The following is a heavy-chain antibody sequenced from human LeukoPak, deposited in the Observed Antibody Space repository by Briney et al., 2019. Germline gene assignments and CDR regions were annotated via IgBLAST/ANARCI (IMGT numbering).Heavy chain of an antibody. D-gene: IGHD3-3*01. V-gene: IGHV1-46*01. CDR2: INPSGGST. Sequence: ASVKVSCKASGYTFTSYYMHWVRQAPGQGLEWMGIINPSGGSTSYAQKFQGRVTMTRDTSTSTVYMELSSLRSEDTAVYYCARAPRRITIFGVVIKGTDSGNWYFDLWGRGTLVTVSS. J-gene: IGHJ2*01. CDR1: GYTFTSYY. CDR3: ARAPRRITIFGVVIKGTDSGNWYFDL.